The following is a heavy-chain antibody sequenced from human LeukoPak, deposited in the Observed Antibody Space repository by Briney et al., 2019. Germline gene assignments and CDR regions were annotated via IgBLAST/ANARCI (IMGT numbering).Heavy chain of an antibody. D-gene: IGHD3-9*01. V-gene: IGHV1-46*01. CDR1: GYTFTSYY. Sequence: ASVKVSCKSSGYTFTSYYMHWVRQAPGQGLEWMGINNPSGGSTSHAQKFQGRVTMTRDTSTSTVYMELSSLRSEDTAVYYCARGSDVLRYFDWLYYFDYWGQGTLVTVSS. CDR3: ARGSDVLRYFDWLYYFDY. J-gene: IGHJ4*02. CDR2: NNPSGGST.